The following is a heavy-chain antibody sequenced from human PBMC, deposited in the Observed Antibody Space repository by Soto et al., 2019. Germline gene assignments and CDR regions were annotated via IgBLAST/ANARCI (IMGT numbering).Heavy chain of an antibody. V-gene: IGHV3-23*01. Sequence: EVQLLESGGGLVQPGGSLRLACAASGFTFSSYAMSWVRQAPGKGLEWVSVISGSGGSTYYADSVKGRFTISRDNSKNTLYLQRNSLRAEDTAVYYCSKAVQQLVPYYFDYWGQGTLVTVSS. CDR2: ISGSGGST. CDR3: SKAVQQLVPYYFDY. J-gene: IGHJ4*02. D-gene: IGHD6-13*01. CDR1: GFTFSSYA.